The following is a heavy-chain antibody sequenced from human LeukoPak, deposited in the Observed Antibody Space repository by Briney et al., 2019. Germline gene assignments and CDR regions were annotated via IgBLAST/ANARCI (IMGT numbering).Heavy chain of an antibody. Sequence: GESLKISCKASTYRFTKYWIAWVRPMPGKGLEWMGTIYPGDSDTRYNPPFQGHVTISADKSITTAFLQWSSLKASDTAMYYCARRGQSGYSSGPEGLDLWGKGTMVTVSS. D-gene: IGHD5-18*01. CDR3: ARRGQSGYSSGPEGLDL. CDR2: IYPGDSDT. CDR1: TYRFTKYW. J-gene: IGHJ3*01. V-gene: IGHV5-51*01.